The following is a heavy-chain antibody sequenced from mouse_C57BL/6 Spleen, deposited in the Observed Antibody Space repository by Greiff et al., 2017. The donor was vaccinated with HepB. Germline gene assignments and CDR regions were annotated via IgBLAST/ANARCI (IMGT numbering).Heavy chain of an antibody. CDR2: ISSGGDYI. V-gene: IGHV5-9-1*02. D-gene: IGHD2-4*01. J-gene: IGHJ1*03. CDR1: GFTFSSYA. CDR3: TRAPYEYDGGNFDV. Sequence: EVQGVESGEGLVKPGGSLKLSCAASGFTFSSYAMSWVRQTPEKRLEWVAYISSGGDYIYYADTVKGRFTISRDNARNTLYLQMSSLKSEDTAMYYCTRAPYEYDGGNFDVWGTGTTVTVSS.